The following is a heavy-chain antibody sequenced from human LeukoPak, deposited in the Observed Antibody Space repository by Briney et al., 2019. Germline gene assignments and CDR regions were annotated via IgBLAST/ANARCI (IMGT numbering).Heavy chain of an antibody. V-gene: IGHV3-21*06. CDR2: IDSSGGYM. J-gene: IGHJ4*02. CDR3: LRGDRRDY. Sequence: SGGSLRLSCAASGFTFSSYWMHWARQAPGKGLEWVSSIDSSGGYMFYADSVKGRFIISRDNAKDSLYLQMNSLRVEDTAVYYCLRGDRRDYWGQGTLVTVSS. CDR1: GFTFSSYW.